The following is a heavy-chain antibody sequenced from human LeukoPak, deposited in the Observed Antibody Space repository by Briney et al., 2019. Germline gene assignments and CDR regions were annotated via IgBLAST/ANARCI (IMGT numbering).Heavy chain of an antibody. J-gene: IGHJ4*02. Sequence: PGGSLRLSRAASGFTFSSYSMNWVRQAPGKGLEWVSSISSSSYIYYADSVKGRFTISRDNAKNSLYLQMNSLRAEDTAVYYCATYYDFWSGFDYWGQGTLVTVSS. CDR1: GFTFSSYS. D-gene: IGHD3-3*01. CDR2: ISSSSYI. V-gene: IGHV3-21*01. CDR3: ATYYDFWSGFDY.